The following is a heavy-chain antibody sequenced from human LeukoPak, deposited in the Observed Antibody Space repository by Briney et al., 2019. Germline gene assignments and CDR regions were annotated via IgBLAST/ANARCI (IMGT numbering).Heavy chain of an antibody. CDR2: IYTSGST. CDR1: GGSISRGSYY. Sequence: PSETLSLTCTVSGGSISRGSYYWSWIRQPAGKGLEWIGRIYTSGSTNYNPSLKSRVTISVDTSKNQFSLQLSSVTAADTAVYYCARDQFPGVAAAGAFDIWGQGTMVTVSS. V-gene: IGHV4-61*02. D-gene: IGHD6-13*01. J-gene: IGHJ3*02. CDR3: ARDQFPGVAAAGAFDI.